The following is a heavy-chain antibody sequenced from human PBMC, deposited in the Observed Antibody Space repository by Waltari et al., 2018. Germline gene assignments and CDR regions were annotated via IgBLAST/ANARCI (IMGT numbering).Heavy chain of an antibody. Sequence: QVQLVQSGAEVKKPGASVKVSCKASGYTFTSYGISWVRQAPGRGLEWMGWISAYNGNPNYAQKLQGRVTMTTDTSTSTAYMELRSLRSDDTAVYYFAREGAARNPYYYYYYGMDVWGQWTTVTVSS. J-gene: IGHJ6*02. CDR3: AREGAARNPYYYYYYGMDV. CDR2: ISAYNGNP. CDR1: GYTFTSYG. D-gene: IGHD6-25*01. V-gene: IGHV1-18*01.